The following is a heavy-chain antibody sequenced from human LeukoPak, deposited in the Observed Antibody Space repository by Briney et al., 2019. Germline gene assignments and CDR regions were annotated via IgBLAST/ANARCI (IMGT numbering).Heavy chain of an antibody. V-gene: IGHV4-39*01. J-gene: IGHJ3*02. CDR3: ARPPIRSGSFRFHDAFDI. CDR1: GGSISSSSYY. CDR2: IYYSGST. Sequence: PSETLSLTCTVSGGSISSSSYYWGWIRQPPGKGLEWIGRIYYSGSTYYNPSLKSRVTISVDTSKNQFPLKLSSVTAADTAVYYCARPPIRSGSFRFHDAFDIWGQGTMVTVSS. D-gene: IGHD1-26*01.